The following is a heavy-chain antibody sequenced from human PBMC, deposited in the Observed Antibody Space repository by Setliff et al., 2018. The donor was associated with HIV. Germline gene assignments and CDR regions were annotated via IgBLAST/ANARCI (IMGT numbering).Heavy chain of an antibody. D-gene: IGHD3-10*01. CDR1: GGSISSTSYY. CDR2: IYYNGNA. V-gene: IGHV4-31*03. Sequence: SETLSLTCSVSGGSISSTSYYWSWIRQFPGKGLEWIGYIYYNGNAYYNPSLKSRVTISINTSKNQLSLDLSSVSAADTAVYYCARADLYGSGTSLPFDRFDVWGQGTMVTVSS. CDR3: ARADLYGSGTSLPFDRFDV. J-gene: IGHJ3*01.